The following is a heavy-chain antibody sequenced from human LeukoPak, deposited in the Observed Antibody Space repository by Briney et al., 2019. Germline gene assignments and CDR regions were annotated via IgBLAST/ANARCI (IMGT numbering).Heavy chain of an antibody. D-gene: IGHD3-9*01. CDR3: ARVDWTTDY. CDR2: IYYSGST. Sequence: SETLSLTCNVSGGSISTDSWSWIRQPPGKGLEWIGYIYYSGSTYYNPSLKSRVTISVDMSKNQFSLRLSSVTAADTAVYYCARVDWTTDYWGQGTLVTVSS. CDR1: GGSISTDS. J-gene: IGHJ4*02. V-gene: IGHV4-59*08.